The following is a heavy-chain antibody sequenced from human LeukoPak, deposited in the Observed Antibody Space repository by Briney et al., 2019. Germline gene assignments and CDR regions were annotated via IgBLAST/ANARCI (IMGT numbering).Heavy chain of an antibody. J-gene: IGHJ5*02. Sequence: SVTVSCKASGGTFSSYAISWVRQAPGQGLEWMGGIIPIFGTANYAQKFQGRVTITTDESTSTAYMELSSLRSEDTAVYYCARGRITMVRGVPNWFDPWGQGTLVTVSS. D-gene: IGHD3-10*01. CDR3: ARGRITMVRGVPNWFDP. CDR2: IIPIFGTA. CDR1: GGTFSSYA. V-gene: IGHV1-69*05.